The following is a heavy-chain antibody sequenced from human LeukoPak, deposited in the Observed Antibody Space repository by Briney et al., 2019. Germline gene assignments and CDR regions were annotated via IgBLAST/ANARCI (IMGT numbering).Heavy chain of an antibody. Sequence: QAGGSLRLSCAASGFTFSSYDMPWVRQAPGKGLERVAVISYDGNNEYYRDSVKGRFTISRDTSKDTLYLQMNSLRAEDTAVYYCARACKSSACYTPNALDVWGQGTMVTVSS. CDR1: GFTFSSYD. D-gene: IGHD2-2*02. J-gene: IGHJ3*01. V-gene: IGHV3-30-3*01. CDR3: ARACKSSACYTPNALDV. CDR2: ISYDGNNE.